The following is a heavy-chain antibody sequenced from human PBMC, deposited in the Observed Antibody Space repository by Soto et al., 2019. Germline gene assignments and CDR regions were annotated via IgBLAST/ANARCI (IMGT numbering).Heavy chain of an antibody. CDR2: ISGSGGST. CDR3: AKDLFAYGSGSYYNLLYYYYYGMDV. Sequence: GGSLRLSCAASGFTFSSYAMSWVRQAPGKGLEWVSAISGSGGSTYYAGSVKGRFTISRDNSKNTLYLQMNSLRAEDTAVYYCAKDLFAYGSGSYYNLLYYYYYGMDVWGQGTTVTVSS. J-gene: IGHJ6*02. V-gene: IGHV3-23*01. CDR1: GFTFSSYA. D-gene: IGHD3-10*01.